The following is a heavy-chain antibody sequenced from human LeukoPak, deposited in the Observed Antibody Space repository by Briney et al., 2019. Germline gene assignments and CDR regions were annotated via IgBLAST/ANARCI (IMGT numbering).Heavy chain of an antibody. CDR1: GYTFSDYY. CDR2: INPKSGDT. CDR3: ARGYCSGGSCYLDENWFDF. Sequence: GSVKVSCKASGYTFSDYYMYWLRQAPGEGLEWMGRINPKSGDTNYAQNFQGRVTMTRDTSMNTAYMELSRLRSDDTAVYFCARGYCSGGSCYLDENWFDFWGQGTLVTVSS. D-gene: IGHD2-15*01. V-gene: IGHV1-2*06. J-gene: IGHJ5*01.